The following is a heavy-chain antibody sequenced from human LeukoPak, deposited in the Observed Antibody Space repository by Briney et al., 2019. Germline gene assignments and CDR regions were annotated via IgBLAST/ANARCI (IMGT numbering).Heavy chain of an antibody. V-gene: IGHV3-66*01. J-gene: IGHJ4*02. D-gene: IGHD6-25*01. CDR3: VRAAD. Sequence: ETLSLTCAVYGGSFSGYYWTWIRQPPGKGLEWVSVIFTDGSTYYIDSVRGRFTISRDNSKNTLHLQMDNLRDEDTAVYYCVRAADWGQGALVTVSS. CDR1: GGSFSGYY. CDR2: IFTDGST.